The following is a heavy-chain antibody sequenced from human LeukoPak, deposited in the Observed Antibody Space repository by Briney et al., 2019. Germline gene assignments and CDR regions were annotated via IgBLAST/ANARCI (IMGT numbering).Heavy chain of an antibody. CDR3: ASDLPAATS. D-gene: IGHD2-2*01. CDR2: ISGSSDYI. CDR1: GLTFNGYS. V-gene: IGHV3-21*01. Sequence: GGSLRLSCAASGLTFNGYSMNWVRQAPGKGLEWVSSISGSSDYIFYADLAKGRFTISRDNAKNSLYLQMNSLRAEDTAVYYCASDLPAATSWGQGTLVTVSS. J-gene: IGHJ4*02.